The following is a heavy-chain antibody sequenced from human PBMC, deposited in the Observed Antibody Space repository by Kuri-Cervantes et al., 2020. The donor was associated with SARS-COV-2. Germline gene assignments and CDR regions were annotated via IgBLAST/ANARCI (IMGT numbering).Heavy chain of an antibody. D-gene: IGHD2-2*01. CDR2: ISYDGSNK. CDR3: ARDPGIVVVPAAIPGAFDI. CDR1: GFTFSSYG. J-gene: IGHJ3*02. V-gene: IGHV3-30*03. Sequence: GESLKISCAASGFTFSSYGMHWVRQAPGKGLGWVAVISYDGSNKYYADSVKGRFTISRDNAKNSLYLQMNSLRAEDTAVYYCARDPGIVVVPAAIPGAFDIWGQGTMVTVSS.